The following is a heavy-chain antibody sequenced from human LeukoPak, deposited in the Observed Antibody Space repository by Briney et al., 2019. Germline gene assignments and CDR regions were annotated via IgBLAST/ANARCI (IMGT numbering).Heavy chain of an antibody. CDR3: AKDLRGYSGYDPAFDY. J-gene: IGHJ4*02. CDR2: ISYDGSNK. D-gene: IGHD5-12*01. CDR1: GFTFSSYG. Sequence: GRSLRLSCAASGFTFSSYGMHWVRQAPGKGLEWVAVISYDGSNKYYADSVKGRFTISRDNSKNTLYLQMNSLRAEDTAVYYCAKDLRGYSGYDPAFDYWGQGTLVTVSS. V-gene: IGHV3-30*18.